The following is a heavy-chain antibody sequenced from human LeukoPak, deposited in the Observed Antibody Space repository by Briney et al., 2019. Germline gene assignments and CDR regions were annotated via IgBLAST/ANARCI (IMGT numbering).Heavy chain of an antibody. D-gene: IGHD6-25*01. V-gene: IGHV4-61*02. CDR2: IYTSGST. J-gene: IGHJ6*03. Sequence: SETLSLTCTVSGGSISSGSYYWSWIRQPAGKGLEWIGRIYTSGSTNYNPSLKSRVTISVDTSKNQFSLKLSSVTAADTAVYYCARAASDNPSSGFALGPYYYMDVWGKGTTVTVSS. CDR1: GGSISSGSYY. CDR3: ARAASDNPSSGFALGPYYYMDV.